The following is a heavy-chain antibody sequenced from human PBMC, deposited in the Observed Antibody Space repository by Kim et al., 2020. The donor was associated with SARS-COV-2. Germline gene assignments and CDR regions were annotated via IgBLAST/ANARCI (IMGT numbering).Heavy chain of an antibody. CDR3: TTVGTYYRERWRSRDFDY. CDR1: GFTFSNAW. V-gene: IGHV3-15*01. D-gene: IGHD1-26*01. J-gene: IGHJ4*02. CDR2: IKSKTDGGTT. Sequence: GGSLRLSCAASGFTFSNAWMSWVRQAPGKGLEWVGRIKSKTDGGTTDYAAPVKGRFTISRDDSKNTLYLQMNSLKTEDTAVYYCTTVGTYYRERWRSRDFDYWGQGTLVTVSS.